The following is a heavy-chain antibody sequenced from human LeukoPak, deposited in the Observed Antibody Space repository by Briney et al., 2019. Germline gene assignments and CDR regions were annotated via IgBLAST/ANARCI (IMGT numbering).Heavy chain of an antibody. CDR1: GGSISSSSYY. Sequence: PSETLSLTCTVSGGSISSSSYYWGWIRQPPGKGLEWIGSIYYSGSTYYNPSLKSRVTISVDTSKNQFSLKLSSVTAADTAVYYCASLRWELLHAFDIWGQGTMVTVSS. CDR3: ASLRWELLHAFDI. V-gene: IGHV4-39*07. D-gene: IGHD1-26*01. J-gene: IGHJ3*02. CDR2: IYYSGST.